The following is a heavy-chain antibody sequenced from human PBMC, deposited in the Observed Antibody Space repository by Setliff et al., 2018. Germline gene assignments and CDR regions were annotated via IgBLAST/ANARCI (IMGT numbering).Heavy chain of an antibody. V-gene: IGHV1-46*02. CDR3: ARGGMAAAGRKGVFEY. CDR1: GYTFNNYG. CDR2: IHTGGGSA. D-gene: IGHD6-13*01. Sequence: GASVKVSCKASGYTFNNYGVAWVRQAPGQGLEWMGIIHTGGGSASYAQKFQGRVTMTSDTSTRTVYMEVNSVRSDDTAIYYCARGGMAAAGRKGVFEYWGQGTQVTSP. J-gene: IGHJ4*02.